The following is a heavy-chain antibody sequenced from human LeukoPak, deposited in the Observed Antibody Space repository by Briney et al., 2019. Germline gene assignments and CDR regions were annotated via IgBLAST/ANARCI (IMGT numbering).Heavy chain of an antibody. CDR1: GFTFSSYG. Sequence: PGGSLRLSCAASGFTFSSYGMHWVRQAPGKGLEWVANIKQDGSEKYYLDSVKGRFTISRDNAKNSLYLEMNSLRAEDTAVYYCARTGNYYDSSGYYLAFDYWGQGTLVTVSS. J-gene: IGHJ4*02. V-gene: IGHV3-7*03. CDR3: ARTGNYYDSSGYYLAFDY. CDR2: IKQDGSEK. D-gene: IGHD3-22*01.